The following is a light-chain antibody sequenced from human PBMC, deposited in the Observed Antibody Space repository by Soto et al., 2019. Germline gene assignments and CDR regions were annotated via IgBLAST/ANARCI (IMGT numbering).Light chain of an antibody. V-gene: IGKV3-15*01. J-gene: IGKJ1*01. CDR2: GAS. CDR3: QQYNNRQT. Sequence: EILMTQSPATLSGSPGERATLSCRASQSVSRNLAWYKQKPGQAPRLLIYGASTRATGIPARLSGSGSGTDFPLTISSLKSEDFAVYYCQQYNNRQTFGQGTQVDIK. CDR1: QSVSRN.